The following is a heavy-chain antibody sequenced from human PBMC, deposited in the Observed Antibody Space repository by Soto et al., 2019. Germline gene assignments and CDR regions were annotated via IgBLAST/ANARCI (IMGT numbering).Heavy chain of an antibody. CDR2: IFYSGST. Sequence: SETLSLTCTVSGGSISSGDYYWSWIRQPPGKGLEWIGYIFYSGSTYYNQSLKSRLSISVDTSKNQFSLKLSSVTAAETDVYYCARAVRGSYYDSWGQGTLVTVSS. J-gene: IGHJ4*02. V-gene: IGHV4-30-4*01. CDR3: ARAVRGSYYDS. CDR1: GGSISSGDYY. D-gene: IGHD1-26*01.